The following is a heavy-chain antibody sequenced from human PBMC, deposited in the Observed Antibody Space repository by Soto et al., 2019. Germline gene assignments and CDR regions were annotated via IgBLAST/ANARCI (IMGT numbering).Heavy chain of an antibody. D-gene: IGHD2-15*01. J-gene: IGHJ5*02. Sequence: ASVKVSCKASGGTFSSYTISWVRQAPGQGLEWMGRIIPILGIANYAQKFQGRVTITADKSTSTAYMELSSLRSEDTAVYYCARDCSGGSYYSGELVNWFDPWGRGTLVTVSS. CDR3: ARDCSGGSYYSGELVNWFDP. CDR2: IIPILGIA. V-gene: IGHV1-69*04. CDR1: GGTFSSYT.